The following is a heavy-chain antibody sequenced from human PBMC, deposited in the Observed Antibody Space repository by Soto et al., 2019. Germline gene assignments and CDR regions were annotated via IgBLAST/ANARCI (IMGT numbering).Heavy chain of an antibody. CDR2: IYFTGST. V-gene: IGHV4-61*08. CDR1: GGSISSGGYY. J-gene: IGHJ5*02. CDR3: TRGPPRVQWFDP. Sequence: SETLSLTCTVSGGSISSGGYYWSWIRQHPGKGLEWIGHIYFTGSTNYNPSLKSRVTMPLDTSRNQFSLKLSSVTAADTAVYYCTRGPPRVQWFDPWGLGTLVTVSS.